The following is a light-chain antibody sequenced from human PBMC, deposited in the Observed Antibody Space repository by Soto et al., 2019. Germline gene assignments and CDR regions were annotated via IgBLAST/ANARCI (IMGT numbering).Light chain of an antibody. Sequence: EIHLTQSPSPLAASVGPRLTLACRASRNVSIYLNWYQHKPGKGPSLLIHATSNLQIGVPSRFSGSGSGTEFPLTISSLEPEDFGTYYCQQSYKMPSFGQGTRLEIK. J-gene: IGKJ5*01. V-gene: IGKV1-39*01. CDR2: ATS. CDR3: QQSYKMPS. CDR1: RNVSIY.